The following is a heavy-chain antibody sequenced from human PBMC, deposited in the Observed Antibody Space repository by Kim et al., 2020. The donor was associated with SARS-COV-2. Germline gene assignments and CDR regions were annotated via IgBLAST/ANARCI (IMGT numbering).Heavy chain of an antibody. J-gene: IGHJ5*02. V-gene: IGHV7-4-1*02. CDR3: ARDQGAARRWFDP. D-gene: IGHD6-6*01. Sequence: YAQGFTGRFVFSLDTSVSTAYLQISSLKAEDTAVYYCARDQGAARRWFDPWGQGTLVTVSS.